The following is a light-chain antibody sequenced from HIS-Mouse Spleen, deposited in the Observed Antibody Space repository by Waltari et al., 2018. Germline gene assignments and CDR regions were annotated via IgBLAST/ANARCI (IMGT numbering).Light chain of an antibody. CDR1: SSNIGSNY. CDR3: AAWDDSLSGPWV. Sequence: QSVLTQPPSASGTPGQRVTIPCSGSSSNIGSNYVIWYQHPPGTAPKLLIYRNNQRPSGVPDRFSGSKSGTSASLAISGLRSEDEADYYCAAWDDSLSGPWVFGGGTKLTVL. J-gene: IGLJ3*02. CDR2: RNN. V-gene: IGLV1-47*01.